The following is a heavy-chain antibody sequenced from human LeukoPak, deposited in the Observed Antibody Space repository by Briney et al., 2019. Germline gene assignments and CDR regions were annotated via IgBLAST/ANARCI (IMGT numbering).Heavy chain of an antibody. CDR2: INTDGSST. J-gene: IGHJ4*01. CDR3: TRELPREVTLDY. D-gene: IGHD2-21*02. Sequence: GGSLRLSCAASGFTFISYGMQWVRQAPGKGLVWVSRINTDGSSTSYADSVKGRFTVSRDNAKNTPYLQVNSLRAEDTAVYFCTRELPREVTLDYWGQGTLVIVSS. V-gene: IGHV3-74*01. CDR1: GFTFISYG.